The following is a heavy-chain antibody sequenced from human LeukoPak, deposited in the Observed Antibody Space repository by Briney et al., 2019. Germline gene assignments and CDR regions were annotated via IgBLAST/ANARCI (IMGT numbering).Heavy chain of an antibody. CDR2: INPNSGGT. Sequence: GASVKVSCKASGYTFTGYYMHWVRQAPGQGLEWMGWINPNSGGTNYAQKFQGRVTMTRDTSISTAYMELSRLRSDDTAVYYCARGNLYCSSTSCYLDYWGQGTLVTVSS. D-gene: IGHD2-2*01. J-gene: IGHJ4*02. CDR3: ARGNLYCSSTSCYLDY. V-gene: IGHV1-2*02. CDR1: GYTFTGYY.